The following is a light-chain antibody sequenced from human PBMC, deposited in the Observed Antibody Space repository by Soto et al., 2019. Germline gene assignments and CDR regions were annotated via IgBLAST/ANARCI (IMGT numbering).Light chain of an antibody. J-gene: IGLJ1*01. CDR2: AVR. Sequence: QSALTQPHSVSGSPGQSVTISCTGTNSDVGRYNSVSWYQQLPGKAPQLIISAVRQRPSGVPDRFSGSKSGNTASLTISGLQAEDEADYYCCSYAGSSTYVFGTGTKVTVL. V-gene: IGLV2-11*01. CDR3: CSYAGSSTYV. CDR1: NSDVGRYNS.